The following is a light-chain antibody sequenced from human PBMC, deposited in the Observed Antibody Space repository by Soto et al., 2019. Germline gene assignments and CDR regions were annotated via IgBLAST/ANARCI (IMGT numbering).Light chain of an antibody. CDR1: SSDVGAFNY. CDR2: EVS. CDR3: SSYTTTATWV. J-gene: IGLJ3*02. Sequence: QSVLTQPASVSGSPGQSITISCTGTSSDVGAFNYVSWYQHHPGNAPTLMIFEVSNRPSGVSNRFSASKSGNTASLTISGLQAEDEASYYCSSYTTTATWVFGGGTKVTVL. V-gene: IGLV2-14*01.